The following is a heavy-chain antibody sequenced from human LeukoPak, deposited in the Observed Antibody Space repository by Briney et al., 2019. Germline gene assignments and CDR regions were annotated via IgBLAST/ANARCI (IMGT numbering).Heavy chain of an antibody. J-gene: IGHJ3*02. CDR2: INPNSGGT. CDR1: GYTFTGYY. V-gene: IGHV1-2*02. D-gene: IGHD6-19*01. CDR3: AAVSRIAVAGEGAFDI. Sequence: ASVKVSCKASGYTFTGYYMHWVRQAPGQGLEWMGWINPNSGGTNYAQKFQERVTITRDMSTSTAYMELSSLRSEDTAVYYCAAVSRIAVAGEGAFDIWGQGTMVTVSS.